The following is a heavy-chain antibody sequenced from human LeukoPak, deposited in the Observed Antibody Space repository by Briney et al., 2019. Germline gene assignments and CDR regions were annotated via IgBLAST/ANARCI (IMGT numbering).Heavy chain of an antibody. D-gene: IGHD1-14*01. CDR3: AKGARYGDV. CDR2: IYYSGST. Sequence: SEILSLTCVVSGGSISSYYWSWIRQPPGKGLEWIGYIYYSGSTNYNPSLKSRVTISVDTSKNQFSLKLNSVTAADTAVYYCAKGARYGDVWGQGTTVTVSS. CDR1: GGSISSYY. V-gene: IGHV4-59*01. J-gene: IGHJ6*02.